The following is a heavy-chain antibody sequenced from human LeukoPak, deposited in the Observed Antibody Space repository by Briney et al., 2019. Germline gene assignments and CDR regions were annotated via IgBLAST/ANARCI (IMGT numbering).Heavy chain of an antibody. J-gene: IGHJ4*02. V-gene: IGHV4-38-2*01. CDR1: GYSISSGYY. CDR2: IYHSGST. D-gene: IGHD5-18*01. CDR3: ARVGPRGSYGFDY. Sequence: SETLSLTCAVSGYSISSGYYWGWIRQPPGKGLEWIGSIYHSGSTYYTPSLKSRVTISVDTSKNQFSLKLSSVTAADTAVYYCARVGPRGSYGFDYWGQGTLVTVSS.